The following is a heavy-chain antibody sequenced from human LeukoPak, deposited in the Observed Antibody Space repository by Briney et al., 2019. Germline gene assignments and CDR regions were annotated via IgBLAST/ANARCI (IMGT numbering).Heavy chain of an antibody. J-gene: IGHJ4*02. CDR2: IYRSGST. Sequence: SETLSLTCTVSGYSISSGYYWGWIRQPPGKGLEWIGSIYRSGSTYYNPSLKSRVTISVDTSKNQFSLKLSSVTAADTAVYYCARDLPKGTADYWGQGTLVTVSS. CDR1: GYSISSGYY. D-gene: IGHD1-1*01. CDR3: ARDLPKGTADY. V-gene: IGHV4-38-2*02.